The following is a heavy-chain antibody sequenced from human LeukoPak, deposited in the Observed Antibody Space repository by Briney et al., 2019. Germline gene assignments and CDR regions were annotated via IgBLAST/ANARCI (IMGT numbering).Heavy chain of an antibody. Sequence: PSETLSLTCTVSGGSISSSSYYWGWIRQPPGKGLEWIGSIYYSGSTYYNPSLKSRVNMSVDTSKNQFSLRLDSVTAADTAVYYCARVTDPRYNWFDPWGQGTLVTVSS. V-gene: IGHV4-39*07. CDR2: IYYSGST. CDR1: GGSISSSSYY. J-gene: IGHJ5*02. D-gene: IGHD2-21*02. CDR3: ARVTDPRYNWFDP.